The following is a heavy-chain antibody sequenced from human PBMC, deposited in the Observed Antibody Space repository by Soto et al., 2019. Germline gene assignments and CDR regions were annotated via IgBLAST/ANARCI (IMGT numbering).Heavy chain of an antibody. CDR2: IIPIFGTA. CDR3: ARSQGGSSTLDIYYYYYYDMDV. V-gene: IGHV1-69*01. J-gene: IGHJ6*02. D-gene: IGHD2-15*01. Sequence: QVQLVQSGAEVKKPGSSVKVSCKAPGGTFSSYAISWVRQAPGQGLEWMGGIIPIFGTAKYAQKFQGRVTITADESTSTGYKELSSLRSEDTALYYCARSQGGSSTLDIYYYYYYDMDVWGQGTTVTVSS. CDR1: GGTFSSYA.